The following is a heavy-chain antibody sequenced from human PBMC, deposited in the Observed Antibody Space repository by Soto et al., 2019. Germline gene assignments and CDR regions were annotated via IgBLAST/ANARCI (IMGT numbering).Heavy chain of an antibody. V-gene: IGHV3-23*04. J-gene: IGHJ4*02. CDR1: GFTSSSFA. CDR3: AKLLWFADPRY. D-gene: IGHD3-10*01. Sequence: EVQVVESGGDLVQPGGSLRLSCAASGFTSSSFAMSWVRQAPGKGLEWVSAISGNDDDTYYADSVKGRFTISRDNSKNTLYLRMNSLRAEDTAVYYCAKLLWFADPRYWGQGTLVTVSS. CDR2: ISGNDDDT.